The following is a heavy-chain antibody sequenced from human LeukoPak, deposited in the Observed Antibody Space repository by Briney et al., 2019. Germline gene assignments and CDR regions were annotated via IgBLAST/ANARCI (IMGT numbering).Heavy chain of an antibody. J-gene: IGHJ6*03. Sequence: GGSLRLSCAASGFTFFNYAMSWVRQAPGKGLEWVSTIAGSGRSTYYADSVKGRFTISRDNSKNTLFLQMNSLRADDTAVYYCAKIAVAGYYFYSMDVWGRGTTVTVSS. CDR1: GFTFFNYA. CDR3: AKIAVAGYYFYSMDV. V-gene: IGHV3-23*01. CDR2: IAGSGRST. D-gene: IGHD6-19*01.